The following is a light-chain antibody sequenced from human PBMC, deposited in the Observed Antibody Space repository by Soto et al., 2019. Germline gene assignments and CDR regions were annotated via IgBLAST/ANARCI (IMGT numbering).Light chain of an antibody. V-gene: IGKV3-11*01. Sequence: EIVLTQSPATLSWSPGERPTLSCRASQSVTSYLAWYQQKPGQAPRLLIYDASNRATGIPARFSGSGSGTDFTLTISSLEPEDFAVYYCQQRSNWPPLTFGGGTKVEIK. CDR1: QSVTSY. CDR3: QQRSNWPPLT. J-gene: IGKJ4*01. CDR2: DAS.